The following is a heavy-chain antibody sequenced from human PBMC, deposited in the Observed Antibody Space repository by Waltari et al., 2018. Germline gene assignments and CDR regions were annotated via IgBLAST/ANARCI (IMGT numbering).Heavy chain of an antibody. CDR1: GGSFSGYY. CDR3: ARGGRRRGIAVYYNWFDP. Sequence: QVQLQQWGAGLLKPSETLSLTCAVYGGSFSGYYWSWIRQPPGKGLEWIGEINHSGSTNDTPSLKSRVTISVDTSKNQFSLKLSSVTAADTAVYYCARGGRRRGIAVYYNWFDPWGQGTLVTVSS. CDR2: INHSGST. J-gene: IGHJ5*02. D-gene: IGHD6-19*01. V-gene: IGHV4-34*01.